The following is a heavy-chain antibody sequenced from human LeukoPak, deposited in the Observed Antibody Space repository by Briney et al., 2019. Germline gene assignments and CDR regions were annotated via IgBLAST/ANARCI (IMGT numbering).Heavy chain of an antibody. V-gene: IGHV3-23*01. D-gene: IGHD2-8*01. J-gene: IGHJ4*02. CDR1: GVIFSIYA. CDR3: AKDRSCINDVCHGAFDY. CDR2: ISGSGGST. Sequence: GGSLRLSCAASGVIFSIYAMSWVRQAPGKGLEWVSTISGSGGSTYYADSVKGRFTISRDNSKNTVYLQMNSLRAADTAVYYCAKDRSCINDVCHGAFDYWGQGTLVTVSS.